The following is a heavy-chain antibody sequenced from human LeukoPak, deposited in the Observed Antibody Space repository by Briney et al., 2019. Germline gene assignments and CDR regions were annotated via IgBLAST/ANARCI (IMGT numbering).Heavy chain of an antibody. V-gene: IGHV3-30*03. J-gene: IGHJ4*02. CDR1: GFTFSNAW. CDR3: ARGALGYYDSSAWAYYFDY. CDR2: ISYDGSNK. Sequence: GGSLRLSCAASGFTFSNAWMSWVRQAPGKGLEWVAVISYDGSNKYYADSVKGRFTISRDNSKNTLYLQMNSLRAEDTAVYYCARGALGYYDSSAWAYYFDYWGQGTLVTVSS. D-gene: IGHD3-22*01.